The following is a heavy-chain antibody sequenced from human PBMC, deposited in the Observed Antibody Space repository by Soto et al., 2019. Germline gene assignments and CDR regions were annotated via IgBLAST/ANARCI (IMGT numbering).Heavy chain of an antibody. V-gene: IGHV3-21*01. D-gene: IGHD3-22*01. CDR3: ARLIHYYDSSGYYPYCFGC. Sequence: PGGSLRLSCAASGFTFSSYSMNWVRQAPGKGLEWVSSISSSSSYIYYADSVKGRFTISRDNAKNSLYLQMNSLRAEDTAVYYCARLIHYYDSSGYYPYCFGCWGQGTLVTVSS. J-gene: IGHJ4*02. CDR2: ISSSSSYI. CDR1: GFTFSSYS.